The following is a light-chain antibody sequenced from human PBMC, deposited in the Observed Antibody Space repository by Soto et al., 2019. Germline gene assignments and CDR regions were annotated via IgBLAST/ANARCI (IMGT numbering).Light chain of an antibody. CDR2: DAS. CDR1: QSVSSY. CDR3: QQRSNWPRT. Sequence: EIVLTQSPATLSLSPGERATLSCRASQSVSSYLAWYQQKPGQTPRLLIYDASNRATGIPARFSGSGSGTDFTLTICSLEPGDFAVYYCQQRSNWPRTFGQGTKV. V-gene: IGKV3-11*01. J-gene: IGKJ1*01.